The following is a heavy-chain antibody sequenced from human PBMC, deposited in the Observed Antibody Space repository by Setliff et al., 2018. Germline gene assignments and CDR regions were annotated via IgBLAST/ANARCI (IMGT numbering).Heavy chain of an antibody. CDR3: ARGRMRGSCSGPSCTYDPFDI. V-gene: IGHV4-34*01. Sequence: KASETLSLTCAVYGGSFSNYYWSWIRQPPGKGLEWLGEVSHSGSTNYNPSLRSRVTISVDTSKNQFSLILRSVTAADTAVYYCARGRMRGSCSGPSCTYDPFDIWGQGTPVT. CDR1: GGSFSNYY. D-gene: IGHD2-2*01. J-gene: IGHJ3*02. CDR2: VSHSGST.